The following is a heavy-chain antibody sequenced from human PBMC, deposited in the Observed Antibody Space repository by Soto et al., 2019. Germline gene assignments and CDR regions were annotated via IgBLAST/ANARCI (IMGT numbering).Heavy chain of an antibody. J-gene: IGHJ4*02. CDR3: ARDRVAVAAPGYYFDY. V-gene: IGHV1-18*04. D-gene: IGHD2-15*01. CDR2: ISAYTGDI. Sequence: ASVKVSCKASGYTLTSYGISWVRQAPGQGLEWMGWISAYTGDIKYAQNAQGRVTLTTDTSTSTAYMELRSLRSDDTAMYYCARDRVAVAAPGYYFDYWGQGTMVTVPQ. CDR1: GYTLTSYG.